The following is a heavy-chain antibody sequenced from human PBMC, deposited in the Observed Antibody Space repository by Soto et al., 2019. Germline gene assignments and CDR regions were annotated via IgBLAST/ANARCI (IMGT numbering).Heavy chain of an antibody. CDR3: AIVGVPQTRVDS. D-gene: IGHD3-10*01. V-gene: IGHV4-4*02. CDR1: GGSISSSNW. J-gene: IGHJ5*01. Sequence: PSETLSLTCAVSGGSISSSNWWSWVRQPPGKGLEWIGEIYHSGSTNYNPSLKSRVTISVDKSKNQFSLKLSSVTAADTAVYYCAIVGVPQTRVDSWGQGTLVTVSS. CDR2: IYHSGST.